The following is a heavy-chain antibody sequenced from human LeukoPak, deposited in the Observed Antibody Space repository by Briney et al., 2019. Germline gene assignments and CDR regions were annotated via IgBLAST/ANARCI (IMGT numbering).Heavy chain of an antibody. V-gene: IGHV3-30*02. CDR3: AKESDSGYHSEGPKN. CDR1: GFVLSDYG. Sequence: GGSLRLPCAASGFVLSDYGMHWVRQAPGEGLEWVAFVRNDGSNEYYVGSVKGRFTISRDKSKNTLYLQMNSLRAEDTAVYSCAKESDSGYHSEGPKNWGLGTLVTVSS. D-gene: IGHD5-12*01. CDR2: VRNDGSNE. J-gene: IGHJ4*02.